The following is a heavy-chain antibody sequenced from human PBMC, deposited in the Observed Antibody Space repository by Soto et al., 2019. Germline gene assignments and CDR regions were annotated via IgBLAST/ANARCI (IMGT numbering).Heavy chain of an antibody. CDR3: ASRPLRGSYGYV. V-gene: IGHV1-69*02. J-gene: IGHJ4*02. CDR1: GGTFSSYT. D-gene: IGHD5-18*01. CDR2: IIPILGIA. Sequence: QVQLVQSGAEVKKPGSSVKVSCKASGGTFSSYTISWVRQAPGQGLEWMGRIIPILGIANYAQKFQGRVTITADKSTSTAYMELSSLRSEDTAVYYCASRPLRGSYGYVWGQGTLVTVSS.